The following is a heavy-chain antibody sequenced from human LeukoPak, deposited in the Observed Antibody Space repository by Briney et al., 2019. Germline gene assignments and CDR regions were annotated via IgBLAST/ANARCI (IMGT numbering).Heavy chain of an antibody. CDR1: GFTFSSYE. CDR2: ISGGSTI. V-gene: IGHV3-48*03. Sequence: PGGSLRLSCAASGFTFSSYEMNWVRQAPGKGLEWVSYISGGSTIYDADSVKGRFTISRDNAKNSLYLQMNGLRAEDTAVYYCARESIAVAGAPFDYWGQGTLVTVSS. CDR3: ARESIAVAGAPFDY. D-gene: IGHD6-19*01. J-gene: IGHJ4*02.